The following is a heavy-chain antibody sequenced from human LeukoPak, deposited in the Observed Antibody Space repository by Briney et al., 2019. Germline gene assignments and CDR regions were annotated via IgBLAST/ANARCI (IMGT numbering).Heavy chain of an antibody. Sequence: SETLSLTCAVSGGSISSYYWSWIRQPPGKGLEWIGYIYYSGSTNYNPSLKSRVTISVDTSKNQFSLKLSSVTAADTAVYYCARDYYDSSGYYNGFDYWGQGTLVTVSS. CDR2: IYYSGST. CDR1: GGSISSYY. V-gene: IGHV4-59*01. D-gene: IGHD3-22*01. J-gene: IGHJ4*02. CDR3: ARDYYDSSGYYNGFDY.